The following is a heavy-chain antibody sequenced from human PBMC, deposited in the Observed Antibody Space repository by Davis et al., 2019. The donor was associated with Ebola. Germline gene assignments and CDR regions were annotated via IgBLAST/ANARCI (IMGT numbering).Heavy chain of an antibody. J-gene: IGHJ6*04. CDR3: ARAAYCSGGSCHFYGMDV. CDR2: ISYDGSNK. D-gene: IGHD2-15*01. Sequence: GESLKISCAASGFTFSSYGMHWVRQAPGKGLEWVAVISYDGSNKYYADSVKGRFTTFRDNPKNTLYLQMNSLRAEDTAVYYCARAAYCSGGSCHFYGMDVWGKGTTVTVSS. CDR1: GFTFSSYG. V-gene: IGHV3-30*03.